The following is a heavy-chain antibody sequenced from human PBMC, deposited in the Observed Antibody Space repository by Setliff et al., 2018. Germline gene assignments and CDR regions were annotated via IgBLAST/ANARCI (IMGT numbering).Heavy chain of an antibody. J-gene: IGHJ6*03. D-gene: IGHD6-19*01. CDR3: ARAISGWYSAHYYYMDV. CDR2: IYTRGIT. CDR1: GGSVGNSYYY. V-gene: IGHV4-61*02. Sequence: SETLSLTCTVSGGSVGNSYYYWNWIRQPAGKGLEWIGRIYTRGITNYNPSLKSRVTISVDTSKNQFSLKVTSVTAADTAVYYCARAISGWYSAHYYYMDVWGKGTAVTSP.